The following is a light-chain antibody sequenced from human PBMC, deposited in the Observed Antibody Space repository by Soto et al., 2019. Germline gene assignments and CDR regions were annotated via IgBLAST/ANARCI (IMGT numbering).Light chain of an antibody. J-gene: IGLJ2*01. CDR1: TSDVGGYHY. CDR2: DVD. Sequence: QSVLTQPPSAYGSPGQSVTISCTGTTSDVGGYHYVSWYQQHPGKAPKLLVYDVDKRPSGVPDRFSGSKSGNTASLTVSGLQAEDEADYYCSSYGGSNFHVIFGGGTKLTVL. CDR3: SSYGGSNFHVI. V-gene: IGLV2-8*01.